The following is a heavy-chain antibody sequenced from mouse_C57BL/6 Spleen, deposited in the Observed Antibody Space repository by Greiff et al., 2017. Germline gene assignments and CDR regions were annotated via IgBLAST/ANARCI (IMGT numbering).Heavy chain of an antibody. Sequence: QVQLQQPGAELVKPGASVKLSCKASGYTFTSYWMHWVKQRPGQGLEWIGMIHPNSGSTNYNEKFKSKATLTVDKSSSTAYMQLSSLTSEDAAVYYCARRSDGSGYLYYFDYWGQGTTLTVSS. CDR3: ARRSDGSGYLYYFDY. J-gene: IGHJ2*01. D-gene: IGHD3-2*02. CDR1: GYTFTSYW. V-gene: IGHV1-64*01. CDR2: IHPNSGST.